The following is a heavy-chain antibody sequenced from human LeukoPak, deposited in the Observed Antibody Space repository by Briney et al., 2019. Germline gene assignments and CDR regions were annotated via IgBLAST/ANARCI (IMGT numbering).Heavy chain of an antibody. Sequence: GASVKVSCKASGYTFTSYGISWVRQAPGQGLEWMGWISAYNGNTNYPQKLQGRVTMTTNTSTSTAYMELRSLRSDDTAVYYCARDVLLVVGYSSGWYFDYWGQGTLVTVSS. V-gene: IGHV1-18*01. CDR3: ARDVLLVVGYSSGWYFDY. J-gene: IGHJ4*02. CDR2: ISAYNGNT. CDR1: GYTFTSYG. D-gene: IGHD6-19*01.